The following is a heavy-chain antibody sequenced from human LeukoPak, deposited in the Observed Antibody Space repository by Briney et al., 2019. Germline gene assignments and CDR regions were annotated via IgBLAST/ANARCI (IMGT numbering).Heavy chain of an antibody. Sequence: GGSLRLSCAASGFTFSSYEMNWVRQAPGKGLEWVSYISSSGSTIYYADSVKGRFTISRDNAKNSLYLQMNSPRAEDTAVYYCARDRYYGSGTYDYWGQGTLVTVSS. V-gene: IGHV3-48*03. D-gene: IGHD3-10*01. J-gene: IGHJ4*02. CDR3: ARDRYYGSGTYDY. CDR1: GFTFSSYE. CDR2: ISSSGSTI.